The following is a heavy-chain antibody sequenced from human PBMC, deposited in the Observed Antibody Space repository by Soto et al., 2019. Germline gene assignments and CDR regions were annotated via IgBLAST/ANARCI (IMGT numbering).Heavy chain of an antibody. J-gene: IGHJ1*01. CDR1: GYTFTNYG. CDR2: ISCYNGDT. CDR3: ARGGSTWSAEYYQH. Sequence: ASVKVSCKTSGYTFTNYGISWVRQAPGQGPQWMGWISCYNGDTKYAQTLQGRVTMTTDTSTSTAYMELRSLRFDDTAVYYCARGGSTWSAEYYQHWGQGTVVTVSS. V-gene: IGHV1-18*01. D-gene: IGHD6-13*01.